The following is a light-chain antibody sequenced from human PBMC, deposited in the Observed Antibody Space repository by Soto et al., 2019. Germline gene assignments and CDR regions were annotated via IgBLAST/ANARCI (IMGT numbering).Light chain of an antibody. CDR2: AAS. V-gene: IGKV1-27*01. CDR1: QDIGNF. Sequence: DIQMTQSPSSLSAFVGDRVTMTCRWIQDIGNFLAWYQQKPGKVPKLLIYAASTLQSGVPSRFSGSGSGTDFTLTISSLQPEDVATYYCQKCKVAPFTFGGGTKVDIK. J-gene: IGKJ4*01. CDR3: QKCKVAPFT.